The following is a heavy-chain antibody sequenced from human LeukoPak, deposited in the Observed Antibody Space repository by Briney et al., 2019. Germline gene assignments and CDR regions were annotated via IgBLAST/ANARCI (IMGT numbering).Heavy chain of an antibody. CDR3: ARLFGGVTTFDY. V-gene: IGHV3-7*01. Sequence: PGGSLRLSCAASGFTFSSYAMHWVRQGPGKGLEWVASINPDGGDKFYVDSVKGRFTISRDNTWNSLFLDLSSLRADDTAMYFCARLFGGVTTFDYWGQGALVTVSS. J-gene: IGHJ4*02. D-gene: IGHD4-17*01. CDR1: GFTFSSYA. CDR2: INPDGGDK.